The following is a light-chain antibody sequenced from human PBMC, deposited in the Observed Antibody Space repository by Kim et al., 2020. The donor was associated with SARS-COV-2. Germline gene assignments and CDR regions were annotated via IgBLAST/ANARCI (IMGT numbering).Light chain of an antibody. CDR1: SSNIGSNT. CDR3: ATWDDSLDVWM. V-gene: IGLV1-44*01. J-gene: IGLJ3*02. Sequence: QRVTIYCSGSSSNIGSNTVNWYQQFPGTAPQLLIDTDDRRPSGVSDRVSCSKSGTSASLAISALRSEDGAAYYCATWDDSLDVWMFGGGTKVTVL. CDR2: TDD.